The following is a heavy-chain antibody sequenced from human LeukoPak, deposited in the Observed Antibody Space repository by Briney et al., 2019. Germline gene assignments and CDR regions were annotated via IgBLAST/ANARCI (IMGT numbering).Heavy chain of an antibody. CDR2: ISCYDGET. CDR3: AKDPSNSIGRMTWFDP. J-gene: IGHJ5*02. D-gene: IGHD2/OR15-2a*01. CDR1: GGTFSSYA. V-gene: IGHV1-18*01. Sequence: ASVKVSCKASGGTFSSYAISWVRQAPGQGPEWMGWISCYDGETKYAQKFQGRVTMTTDTSTSTAYMELRSLRSDDTAVYYCAKDPSNSIGRMTWFDPWGQGTLVTVSS.